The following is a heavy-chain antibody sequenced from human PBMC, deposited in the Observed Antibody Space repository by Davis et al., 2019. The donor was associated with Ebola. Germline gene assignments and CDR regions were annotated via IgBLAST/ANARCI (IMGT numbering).Heavy chain of an antibody. Sequence: PGGSLRLSCAASGFTFSDYIMHWVRQAPGKGLEWVALISFDGGKKFYADSVNGRFTISRDYSKNTVSLEMNSLRPEDTSIYYCAKDPGGHTGESDYWGQGTLVIVSS. CDR3: AKDPGGHTGESDY. CDR1: GFTFSDYI. V-gene: IGHV3-30*04. CDR2: ISFDGGKK. D-gene: IGHD2-8*02. J-gene: IGHJ4*02.